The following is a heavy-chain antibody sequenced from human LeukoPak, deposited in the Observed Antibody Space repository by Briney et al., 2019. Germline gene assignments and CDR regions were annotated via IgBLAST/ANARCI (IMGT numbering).Heavy chain of an antibody. Sequence: SETLSLTCTVSGGSFSNYYWVWVRQSAGKQLEWIGDIYYTGNTNYNASLKSRVTISIDSSKKQFSLKLNSMTAADTAVYYCATSTVVTPGYFDYWGQGTLVTVSS. CDR1: GGSFSNYY. CDR3: ATSTVVTPGYFDY. D-gene: IGHD4-23*01. J-gene: IGHJ4*02. V-gene: IGHV4-59*08. CDR2: IYYTGNT.